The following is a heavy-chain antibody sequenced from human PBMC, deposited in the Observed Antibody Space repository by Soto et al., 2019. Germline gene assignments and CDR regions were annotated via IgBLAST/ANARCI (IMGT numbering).Heavy chain of an antibody. CDR2: IIPILGIA. Sequence: SVKVSCKASGGSFSSYTISWVRQAPGQGLEWMGRIIPILGIANYAQKFQGRVTITRDTSASTAYMELSSLRSEDTAVYYCARAHLAAYYYYGMDVWGQGTTVTVSS. CDR3: ARAHLAAYYYYGMDV. J-gene: IGHJ6*02. V-gene: IGHV1-69*02. CDR1: GGSFSSYT.